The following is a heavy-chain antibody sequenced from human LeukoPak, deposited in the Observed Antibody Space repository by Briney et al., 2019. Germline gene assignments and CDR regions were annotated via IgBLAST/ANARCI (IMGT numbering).Heavy chain of an antibody. D-gene: IGHD1-14*01. CDR1: GASISSYY. CDR3: ARHWAETTGPYAFDF. CDR2: IYYSGST. Sequence: SETLSLTCIVSGASISSYYWSWIRQPPGKGLEWIGYIYYSGSTNYNPSLKSRVTISVDTSKNHFSLKLTSVTAADTAVYYYARHWAETTGPYAFDFWGQGTMVTVSS. V-gene: IGHV4-59*01. J-gene: IGHJ3*01.